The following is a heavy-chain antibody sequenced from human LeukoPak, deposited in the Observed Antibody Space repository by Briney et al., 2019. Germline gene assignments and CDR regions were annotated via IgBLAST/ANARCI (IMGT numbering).Heavy chain of an antibody. Sequence: GGSLRLSCAASGFTFSSYGMHWVRQAPGKGLEWVAFIRYDGSNKYYADSVKGRFTISRDNSKNTLYLQMNSLRAEDTAVYYCARDYSKRGNWEIQGDPWGQGTLVTVSS. J-gene: IGHJ5*02. CDR1: GFTFSSYG. V-gene: IGHV3-30*02. CDR3: ARDYSKRGNWEIQGDP. D-gene: IGHD7-27*01. CDR2: IRYDGSNK.